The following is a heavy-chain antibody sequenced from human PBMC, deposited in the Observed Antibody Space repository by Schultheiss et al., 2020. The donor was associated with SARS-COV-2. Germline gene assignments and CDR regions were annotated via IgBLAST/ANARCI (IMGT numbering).Heavy chain of an antibody. Sequence: SETLSLTCTVSGGSISSYYWSWIRQPAGKGLEWIGSLYYSGMTYYNPSLKSRVTISMDTSKNQISLMLNSVTAADTAVYYCARSERYFDLDVWGQGTTVTVSS. J-gene: IGHJ6*02. CDR2: LYYSGMT. CDR3: ARSERYFDLDV. V-gene: IGHV4-59*05. D-gene: IGHD3-9*01. CDR1: GGSISSYY.